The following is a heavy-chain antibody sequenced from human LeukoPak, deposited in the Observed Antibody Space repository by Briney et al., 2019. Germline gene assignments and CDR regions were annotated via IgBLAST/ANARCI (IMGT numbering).Heavy chain of an antibody. CDR3: ARDYDDYGSHWDAFDI. J-gene: IGHJ3*02. Sequence: ASVKVSCKASGYTFTDYYIHWVRQAPGQGLEWMGWISPNSGGTKYAQKFQGRVTMTRDTSISTVYMELSRLRSDDTAVYYCARDYDDYGSHWDAFDIWGQGTMVTVSS. CDR1: GYTFTDYY. V-gene: IGHV1-2*02. CDR2: ISPNSGGT. D-gene: IGHD4-17*01.